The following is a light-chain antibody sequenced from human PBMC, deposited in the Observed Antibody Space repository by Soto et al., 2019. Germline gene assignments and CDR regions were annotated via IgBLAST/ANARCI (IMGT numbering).Light chain of an antibody. V-gene: IGKV3-20*01. CDR2: RAS. J-gene: IGKJ1*01. CDR1: QSVGGNY. CDR3: QHYGSSPWT. Sequence: EIVLTQSPGTLSLSPGERATLSCRASQSVGGNYLAWFQQKPGQAPRLLVYRASNRAAGIPDRFSGGESGTDLTLTISSLEPEDFSVYYCQHYGSSPWTFGQGTEVDVK.